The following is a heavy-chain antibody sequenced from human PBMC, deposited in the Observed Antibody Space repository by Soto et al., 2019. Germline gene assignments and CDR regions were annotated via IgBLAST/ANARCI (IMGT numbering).Heavy chain of an antibody. CDR1: GVSVRSDGYY. Sequence: SETLSLTCTVSGVSVRSDGYYWTWIRQPPGKGLEWLGYIHYSGSTNYNPSLKSRVTISVDTPKNQFSLKLSSVSAADTAVYFCAKRRGAGGHFDYWGQGALVTVSS. V-gene: IGHV4-61*08. J-gene: IGHJ4*02. CDR3: AKRRGAGGHFDY. CDR2: IHYSGST. D-gene: IGHD2-15*01.